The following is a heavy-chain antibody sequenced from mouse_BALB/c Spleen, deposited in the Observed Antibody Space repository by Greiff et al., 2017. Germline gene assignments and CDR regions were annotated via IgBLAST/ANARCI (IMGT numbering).Heavy chain of an antibody. J-gene: IGHJ4*01. D-gene: IGHD2-12*01. CDR2: IYPGNSDT. CDR3: TRSESYHYAMDY. Sequence: VQLQQSGTVLARPGASVKMSCKASGYSFTSYWMHWVKQRPGQGLEWIGAIYPGNSDTSYNQKFKGKAKLTAVTSASTAYMELSSLTNEDSAVYYCTRSESYHYAMDYWGQGTSVTVSS. V-gene: IGHV1-5*01. CDR1: GYSFTSYW.